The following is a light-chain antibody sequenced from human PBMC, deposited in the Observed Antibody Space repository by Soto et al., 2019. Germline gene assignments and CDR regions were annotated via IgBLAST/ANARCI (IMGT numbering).Light chain of an antibody. Sequence: EIVMTQSPATLSGSPGERATLSCRASQSVNSRLAWYHQKPGQAPRLLIYGASTRATGIPARFSGSGSGTEFTLTISSLQPEDFAVYFCQQYNSWPRTFGQGTKVEVK. CDR2: GAS. J-gene: IGKJ1*01. CDR3: QQYNSWPRT. CDR1: QSVNSR. V-gene: IGKV3-15*01.